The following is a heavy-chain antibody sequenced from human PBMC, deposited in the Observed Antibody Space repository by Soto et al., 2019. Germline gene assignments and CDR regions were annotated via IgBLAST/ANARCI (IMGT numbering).Heavy chain of an antibody. J-gene: IGHJ6*03. V-gene: IGHV1-18*01. CDR1: GYTFTSYG. Sequence: ASVKVSCKASGYTFTSYGISWVRQAPGQGLEWMGWISAYNGNTNYAQKLQGRVTMTTDTTTSTAYMELRSLRSDDTAVYYCAREGYDFWSGRQDYYYMDVWGKGTTVTVSS. CDR3: AREGYDFWSGRQDYYYMDV. D-gene: IGHD3-3*01. CDR2: ISAYNGNT.